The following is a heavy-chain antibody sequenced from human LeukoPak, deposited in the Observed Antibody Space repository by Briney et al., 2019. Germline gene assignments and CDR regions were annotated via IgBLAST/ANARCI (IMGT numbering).Heavy chain of an antibody. Sequence: GGSLRLSCAASGFTFTSYTMNWVRQAPGKGLEWVSYITSSSSTIYYADSVKGRFTMSRDNAENSLYLQMNSLRAEDTAVYYCALLTVASDFDYWGQGALVTVSS. J-gene: IGHJ4*02. CDR1: GFTFTSYT. V-gene: IGHV3-48*01. CDR2: ITSSSSTI. D-gene: IGHD5-12*01. CDR3: ALLTVASDFDY.